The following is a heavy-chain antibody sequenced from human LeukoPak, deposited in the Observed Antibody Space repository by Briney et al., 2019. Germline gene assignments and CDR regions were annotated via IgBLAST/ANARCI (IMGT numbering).Heavy chain of an antibody. D-gene: IGHD3-10*01. J-gene: IGHJ3*02. CDR3: ARGRSITLLRGVAMSDGFDI. CDR2: IDTSGNYI. CDR1: GFTFSNYG. Sequence: KTGGSLRLSCTASGFTFSNYGMNWVRQARGKGLEWVSLIDTSGNYIYYGDSVKGRFTISRDNAKNLVFLQMNGLRAEDTAVYYCARGRSITLLRGVAMSDGFDIWGQGAMVAVSS. V-gene: IGHV3-21*01.